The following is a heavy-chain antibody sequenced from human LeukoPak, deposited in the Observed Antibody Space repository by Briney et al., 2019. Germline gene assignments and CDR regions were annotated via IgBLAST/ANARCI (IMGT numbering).Heavy chain of an antibody. CDR2: IKQDGSER. D-gene: IGHD3-3*01. V-gene: IGHV3-7*01. CDR1: GFTFSSYW. J-gene: IGHJ4*02. Sequence: GGSLRHSCAASGFTFSSYWMSSVRQAPGKGLEWVANIKQDGSERYYVDSVKGRFTISRDNGKNSLYLQMNSLRAEDTAVYYCANSHFWSGFYWGQGTLVTVSS. CDR3: ANSHFWSGFY.